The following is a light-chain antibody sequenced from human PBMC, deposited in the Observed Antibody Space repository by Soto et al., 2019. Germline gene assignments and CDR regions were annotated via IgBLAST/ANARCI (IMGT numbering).Light chain of an antibody. CDR1: RSVSSSY. Sequence: EIVLTQSPGTLSLSPGERATLSCRASRSVSSSYLAWYQQKPGQAPRLLIYGASSRATGIPDRFSGSGPGTDFTLTISRLEPEDFAVYYCQQYGSSPPYTFGQGTKLEIK. CDR2: GAS. J-gene: IGKJ2*01. CDR3: QQYGSSPPYT. V-gene: IGKV3-20*01.